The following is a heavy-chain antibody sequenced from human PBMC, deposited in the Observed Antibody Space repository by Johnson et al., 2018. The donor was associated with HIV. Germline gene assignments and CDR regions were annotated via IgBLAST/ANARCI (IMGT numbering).Heavy chain of an antibody. CDR3: ARAYTYGAFDI. Sequence: QVQLVESGGGVVQPGRSLRLSCAASGFTFSSNAMHWVRQSPGKGLEWVAVISYDGSNKYYADSVKGRFTISRDNSKNTLYLQMNSLRAEDTAVYYCARAYTYGAFDIWGQGTTVTISS. CDR1: GFTFSSNA. CDR2: ISYDGSNK. J-gene: IGHJ3*02. V-gene: IGHV3-30*03. D-gene: IGHD5-18*01.